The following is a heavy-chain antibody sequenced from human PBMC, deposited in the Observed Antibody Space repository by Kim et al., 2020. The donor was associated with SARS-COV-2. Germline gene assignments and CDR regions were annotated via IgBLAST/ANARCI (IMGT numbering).Heavy chain of an antibody. Sequence: SETLSLTCTVSGGSISSYYWSWIRQPPGKGLEWIGYIYYSGSTNYNPSLKSRVTISADTSKNQFSLKLSSVTAADTAVYYCARGRITIFGVVNYFDYWGQGTLVTVSS. J-gene: IGHJ4*02. D-gene: IGHD3-3*01. V-gene: IGHV4-59*08. CDR3: ARGRITIFGVVNYFDY. CDR2: IYYSGST. CDR1: GGSISSYY.